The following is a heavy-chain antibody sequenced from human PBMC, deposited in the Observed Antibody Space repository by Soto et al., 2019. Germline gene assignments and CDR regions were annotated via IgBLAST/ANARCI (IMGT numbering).Heavy chain of an antibody. CDR3: ARDRGYSYGSHHY. V-gene: IGHV3-30-3*01. Sequence: QVQLVESGGGVVQPGRSLRLSCAASGFTFSSYAMHWVRQAPGKGLEWVAVISYDGSNKYYADSVKGRFTISRDNSKNTLYLQMNSLRAEDTAVYYCARDRGYSYGSHHYWGQGTLVTVSS. CDR2: ISYDGSNK. J-gene: IGHJ4*02. CDR1: GFTFSSYA. D-gene: IGHD5-18*01.